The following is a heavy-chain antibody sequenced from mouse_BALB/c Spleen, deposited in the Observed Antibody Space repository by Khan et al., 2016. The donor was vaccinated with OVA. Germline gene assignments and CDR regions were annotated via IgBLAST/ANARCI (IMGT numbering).Heavy chain of an antibody. J-gene: IGHJ1*01. CDR1: GYTFTNYG. CDR3: ARGASYWYFDV. CDR2: INTYTGET. V-gene: IGHV9-1*02. Sequence: QIQLVQSGPELKKPGETVKISCKASGYTFTNYGMNWVKQAPGKGLKWMGWINTYTGETTYTDDFKGRFAFSLETSASTAYLQINNLKNEDMATYCGARGASYWYFDVGGAGTTVTVSS.